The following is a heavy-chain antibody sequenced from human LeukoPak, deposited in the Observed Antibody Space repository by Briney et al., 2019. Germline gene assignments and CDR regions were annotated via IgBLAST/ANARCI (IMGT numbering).Heavy chain of an antibody. Sequence: SETLSLTCTVSGGSTSSYYWSWIRQPAGKGLEWIGRIYTSGSTNYNPSLKSRVTMSVDTSKNQFSLKLSSVTAADTAVYYCARVSPYYYDSSGYYYDYWGQGTLVTVSS. CDR1: GGSTSSYY. V-gene: IGHV4-4*07. CDR3: ARVSPYYYDSSGYYYDY. CDR2: IYTSGST. D-gene: IGHD3-22*01. J-gene: IGHJ4*02.